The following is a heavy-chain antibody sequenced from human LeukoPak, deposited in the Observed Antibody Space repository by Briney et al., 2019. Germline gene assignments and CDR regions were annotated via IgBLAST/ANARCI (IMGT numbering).Heavy chain of an antibody. D-gene: IGHD6-6*01. J-gene: IGHJ6*02. V-gene: IGHV1-69*13. CDR3: ARDLKDSSSTRGWYYYYGMDV. CDR1: GGTFSSYA. Sequence: SVKVSCKASGGTFSSYAICWVRQAPGQGLEWMGGIIPIFGTANYAQKFQGRVTITADESTSTAYMELSSLRSEDTAVYYCARDLKDSSSTRGWYYYYGMDVWGQGTTVTVSS. CDR2: IIPIFGTA.